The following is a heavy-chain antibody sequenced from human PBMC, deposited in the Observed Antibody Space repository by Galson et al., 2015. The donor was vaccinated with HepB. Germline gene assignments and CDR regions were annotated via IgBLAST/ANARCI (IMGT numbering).Heavy chain of an antibody. CDR3: AGRKSGGYYPFDY. CDR1: GFTFDDYA. D-gene: IGHD1-26*01. CDR2: ISYNSAVT. J-gene: IGHJ4*02. Sequence: SLRLSCAASGFTFDDYAMHWVRQAPGKGLEWVSGISYNSAVTTYADSVKGRFTISRDNAKNSLYLQMNSLRPEDTALYYCAGRKSGGYYPFDYWGQGTLVTVPS. V-gene: IGHV3-9*01.